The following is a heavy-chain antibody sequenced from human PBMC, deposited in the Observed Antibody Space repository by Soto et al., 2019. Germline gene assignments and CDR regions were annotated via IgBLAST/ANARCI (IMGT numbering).Heavy chain of an antibody. D-gene: IGHD2-2*01. V-gene: IGHV1-18*01. J-gene: IGHJ6*02. CDR3: ASTPDCSSTSCYYYYGMDV. CDR2: ISAYNGNT. Sequence: ASVKVSCKASGYTFTSYGISWVRQAPGQGLEWMGWISAYNGNTNYAQKLQGGVTMTTDTSTSTAYMELRSLRSDDTAVYYCASTPDCSSTSCYYYYGMDVWGQGTTVTVSS. CDR1: GYTFTSYG.